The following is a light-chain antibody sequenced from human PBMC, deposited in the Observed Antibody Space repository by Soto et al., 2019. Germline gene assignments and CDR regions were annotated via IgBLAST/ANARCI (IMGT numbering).Light chain of an antibody. J-gene: IGKJ4*01. CDR1: QSISNW. CDR3: QQYDTSPLT. CDR2: FAS. Sequence: DIQMTQSPSSLSASVGDRVTITCRASQSISNWLAWYQQKPGKAPNLLIYFASTLQSGVPSRFSGSGSGTEFTLTISSLQPDDFATYYCQQYDTSPLTFGGGTKVDIK. V-gene: IGKV1-5*03.